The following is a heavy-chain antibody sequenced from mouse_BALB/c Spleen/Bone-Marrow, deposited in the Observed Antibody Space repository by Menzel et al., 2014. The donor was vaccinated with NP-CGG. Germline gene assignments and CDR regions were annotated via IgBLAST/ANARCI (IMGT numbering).Heavy chain of an antibody. J-gene: IGHJ4*01. CDR3: ARGGLRRGDYAMDY. Sequence: VQLQQSGAELMKPGASVKISCKATGYTFRSYWIEWVKQRPGHGLEWIGEILPGSGSTKYSEKFKGKATSTADTSSNTAYMQLSSLTSEDSAVYYRARGGLRRGDYAMDYWGQGTSVTVSS. V-gene: IGHV1-9*01. CDR1: GYTFRSYW. CDR2: ILPGSGST. D-gene: IGHD2-2*01.